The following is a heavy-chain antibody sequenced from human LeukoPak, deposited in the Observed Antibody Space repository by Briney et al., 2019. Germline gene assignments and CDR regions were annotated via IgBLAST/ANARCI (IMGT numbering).Heavy chain of an antibody. CDR3: ARDKGIRYGSGSYPSY. Sequence: ASVKVSCKASGYTFTSYYMHWVRQAPGQGLEWMGIINPSGGSTSYAQKFQGRVTMTRDTSTSTVYMELSSLRSEDTAVYYCARDKGIRYGSGSYPSYWGQGTLVTVSS. D-gene: IGHD3-10*01. V-gene: IGHV1-46*01. J-gene: IGHJ4*02. CDR1: GYTFTSYY. CDR2: INPSGGST.